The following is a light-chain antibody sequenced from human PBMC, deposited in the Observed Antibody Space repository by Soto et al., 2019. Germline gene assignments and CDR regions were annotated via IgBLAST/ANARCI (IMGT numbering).Light chain of an antibody. Sequence: ETVLTQSPVTLPLSPGERATLSCRASQTVDSNYLAWYQQKPGQAPRLLFYVASRRAVGIPDRFSGSGSGTDFTLTISRLEPEDFAVYYCQIYGSSPWTFGQGTKVEIK. CDR1: QTVDSNY. J-gene: IGKJ1*01. V-gene: IGKV3-20*01. CDR2: VAS. CDR3: QIYGSSPWT.